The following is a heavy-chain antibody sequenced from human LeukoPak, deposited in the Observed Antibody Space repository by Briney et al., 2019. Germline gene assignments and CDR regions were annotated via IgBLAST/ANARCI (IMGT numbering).Heavy chain of an antibody. J-gene: IGHJ4*02. D-gene: IGHD2-2*01. Sequence: PGGSLRLSCAASGFTFSDYYMSWIRQAPGKGLEWVSYISSSSSYTNYADSVKGRFTISRDNAKNSLYLQMNSLRAEDTAVYYYARGGVYCSSTSCYDDYWGQGTLVTVSS. CDR3: ARGGVYCSSTSCYDDY. V-gene: IGHV3-11*06. CDR2: ISSSSSYT. CDR1: GFTFSDYY.